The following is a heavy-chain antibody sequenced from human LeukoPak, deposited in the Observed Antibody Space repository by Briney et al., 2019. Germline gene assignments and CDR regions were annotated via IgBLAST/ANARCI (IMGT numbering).Heavy chain of an antibody. CDR2: IYSGGST. J-gene: IGHJ4*02. D-gene: IGHD6-6*01. CDR1: GFTVSSNY. V-gene: IGHV3-53*01. Sequence: GGSLRLSCAASGFTVSSNYMSWVRQAPGKGLEWVSVIYSGGSTYYADSVKGRFTISRDNSKNTLYLQMNSLRAEDTAAYYCARPSRGAGLDYWGQGTLVTVSS. CDR3: ARPSRGAGLDY.